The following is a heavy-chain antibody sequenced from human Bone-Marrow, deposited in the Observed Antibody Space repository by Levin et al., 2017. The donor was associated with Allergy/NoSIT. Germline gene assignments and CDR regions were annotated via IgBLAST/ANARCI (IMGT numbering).Heavy chain of an antibody. J-gene: IGHJ4*02. D-gene: IGHD1-1*01. Sequence: GGSLRLSCAASGFTVSNTYMNWVRQAPGKGLEWVSLIYTTGSTDYADSVKGRFSISRDNFANTLHLQMNSLRVDDTAVYYWLTTSGYWGPGTLVTVSS. CDR2: IYTTGST. CDR3: LTTSGY. V-gene: IGHV3-53*01. CDR1: GFTVSNTY.